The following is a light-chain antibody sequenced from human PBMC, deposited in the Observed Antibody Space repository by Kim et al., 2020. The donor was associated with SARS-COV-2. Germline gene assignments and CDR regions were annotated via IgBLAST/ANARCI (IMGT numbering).Light chain of an antibody. CDR3: QAWDSSTVV. J-gene: IGLJ2*01. V-gene: IGLV3-1*01. CDR2: QDS. CDR1: KLGDKY. Sequence: VSPRQTASITCSGEKLGDKYACWYQQKPGQSPVLVLYQDSKRPSGIPERFSGSNSGNTATLTISGTQAMDEADYYCQAWDSSTVVFGGGTQLTVL.